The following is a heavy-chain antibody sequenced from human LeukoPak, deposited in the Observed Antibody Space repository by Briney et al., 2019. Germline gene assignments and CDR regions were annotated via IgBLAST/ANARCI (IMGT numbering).Heavy chain of an antibody. V-gene: IGHV3-20*04. CDR2: ITWNGGTT. D-gene: IGHD3-10*02. CDR3: AELGITMIGGV. CDR1: GYIFDDYA. Sequence: GGSLRLSCAASGYIFDDYALSWVREAPGKGLEWVSSITWNGGTTGYADSVKGRFTISRDNAKNSLYLQMNSLRAEDTAVYYCAELGITMIGGVWGKGTTVTISS. J-gene: IGHJ6*04.